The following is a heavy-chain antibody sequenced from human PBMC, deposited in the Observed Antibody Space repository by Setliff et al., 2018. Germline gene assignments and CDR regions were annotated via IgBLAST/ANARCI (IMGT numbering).Heavy chain of an antibody. D-gene: IGHD6-19*01. CDR1: GGSISIYY. V-gene: IGHV4-4*07. Sequence: SSETLSLTCTVSGGSISIYYWSWIRQPAGKGLEWIGHIYIGGSANYNPSLKSRVTMSIDTSKNQFSLKLNSVTAADMAVYYCAREQWLDPPGYYYMDVWAKGTTVTVSS. J-gene: IGHJ6*03. CDR3: AREQWLDPPGYYYMDV. CDR2: IYIGGSA.